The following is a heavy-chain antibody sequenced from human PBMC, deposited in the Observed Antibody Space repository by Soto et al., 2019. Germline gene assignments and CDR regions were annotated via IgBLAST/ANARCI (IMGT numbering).Heavy chain of an antibody. Sequence: SVKVSCKASGGTFSSYAISWVRQAPGQGLEWMGGIIPIFGTANYAQKFQGRVTITADESTSTAYMELSSLRSEDTAVYYCARAKSYYDSSGYYRRAEYFQRWGQGTLVTVSS. CDR1: GGTFSSYA. V-gene: IGHV1-69*13. CDR2: IIPIFGTA. J-gene: IGHJ1*01. D-gene: IGHD3-22*01. CDR3: ARAKSYYDSSGYYRRAEYFQR.